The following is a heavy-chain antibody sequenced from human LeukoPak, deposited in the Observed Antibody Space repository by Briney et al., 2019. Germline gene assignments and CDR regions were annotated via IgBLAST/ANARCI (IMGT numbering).Heavy chain of an antibody. CDR3: ARDLGVRGIDY. V-gene: IGHV3-23*01. J-gene: IGHJ4*02. CDR2: ISGSGGST. D-gene: IGHD3-10*01. Sequence: GGSLRLSCAASGFTFSSYAMSWVRQAPGKGLEWVSAISGSGGSTYYADSVKGRFTISRDNAKNTLYLQMNSLRAEDTAVYYCARDLGVRGIDYWGQGTLVTVSS. CDR1: GFTFSSYA.